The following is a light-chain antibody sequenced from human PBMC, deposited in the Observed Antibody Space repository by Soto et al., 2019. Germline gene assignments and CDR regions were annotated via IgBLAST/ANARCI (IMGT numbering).Light chain of an antibody. Sequence: QSVLTQPASVSGSPGQSITISCTGTSSDVGGYNYASWYQQHPGKAPKLMIYDVSNRPSGVSNRFSGSKSGNTASLTISGLQAEDEADYYCSSYTSSSPLFGGGTKLTVL. CDR1: SSDVGGYNY. CDR3: SSYTSSSPL. V-gene: IGLV2-14*01. CDR2: DVS. J-gene: IGLJ2*01.